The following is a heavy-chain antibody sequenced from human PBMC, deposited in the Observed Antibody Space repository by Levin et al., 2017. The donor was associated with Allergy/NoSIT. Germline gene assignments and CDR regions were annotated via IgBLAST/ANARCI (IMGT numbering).Heavy chain of an antibody. CDR3: AKDIGYCSSTSCQSLYYYYGMDV. J-gene: IGHJ6*02. CDR2: ISYDGSNK. D-gene: IGHD2-2*01. CDR1: GFTFSSYG. V-gene: IGHV3-30*18. Sequence: GESLKISCAASGFTFSSYGMHWVRQAPGKGLEWVAVISYDGSNKYYADSVKGRFTISRDNSKNTLYLQMNSLRAEDTAVYYCAKDIGYCSSTSCQSLYYYYGMDVWGQGTTVTVSS.